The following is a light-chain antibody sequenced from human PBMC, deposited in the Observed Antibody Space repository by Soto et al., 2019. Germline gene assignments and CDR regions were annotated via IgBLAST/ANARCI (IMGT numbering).Light chain of an antibody. V-gene: IGKV3-15*01. CDR3: LQYERWPPWT. Sequence: IVLTQSPTNLSVSTEERVTLSCRASQSVSSRVAWYQQKPGQAPRLLISGASTRATGTQARFVGSGSGTHFSRTIRSLQSEEFAIYHCLQYERWPPWTLGQGTKVDI. CDR2: GAS. J-gene: IGKJ1*01. CDR1: QSVSSR.